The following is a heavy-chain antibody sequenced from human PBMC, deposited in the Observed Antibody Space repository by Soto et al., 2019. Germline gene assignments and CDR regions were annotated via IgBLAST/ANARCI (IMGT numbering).Heavy chain of an antibody. CDR1: GGSFSGYY. Sequence: SETLSLTCAVYGGSFSGYYWSWIRQPPGKGLEWIGEINHSGSTNYNPSLKSRVTISVDTSKNQFSLKLSSVTAADTAVYYCARDNAVTEFNYYYYGMDVWGQGTTVTVSS. V-gene: IGHV4-34*01. D-gene: IGHD2-21*02. J-gene: IGHJ6*02. CDR2: INHSGST. CDR3: ARDNAVTEFNYYYYGMDV.